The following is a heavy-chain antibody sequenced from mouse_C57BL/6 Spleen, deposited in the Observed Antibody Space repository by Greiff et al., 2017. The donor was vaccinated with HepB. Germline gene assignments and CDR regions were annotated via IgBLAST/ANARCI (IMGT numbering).Heavy chain of an antibody. J-gene: IGHJ2*01. V-gene: IGHV5-6*02. D-gene: IGHD2-1*01. CDR1: GFTFSSYG. Sequence: EVMLVESGGDLVKPGGSLKLSCAASGFTFSSYGMSWVRQTPDKRLEWVATISSGGSYTYYPDSVKGRFTISRDNAKNTLYLQMSSLKSEDTAMYYCARQGNRHFDYWGQGTTLTVSS. CDR2: ISSGGSYT. CDR3: ARQGNRHFDY.